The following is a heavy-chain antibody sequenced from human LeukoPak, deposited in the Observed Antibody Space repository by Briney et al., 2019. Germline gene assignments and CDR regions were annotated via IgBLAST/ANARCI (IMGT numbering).Heavy chain of an antibody. J-gene: IGHJ4*02. CDR3: ARQLGYCSDGSCYFDY. Sequence: YPGGSLRLSCAASGFIFSNYAMSWVRRAPGRGLEWLSAISSSGGSTYYADSVKGRFTISRDNSKNTLHLQMNSLRTEDTAVYHCARQLGYCSDGSCYFDYWGQGTLVTVSS. D-gene: IGHD2-15*01. CDR1: GFIFSNYA. CDR2: ISSSGGST. V-gene: IGHV3-23*01.